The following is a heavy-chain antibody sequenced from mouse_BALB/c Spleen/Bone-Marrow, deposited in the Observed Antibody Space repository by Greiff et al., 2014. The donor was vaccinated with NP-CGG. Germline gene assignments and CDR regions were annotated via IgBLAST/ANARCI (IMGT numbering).Heavy chain of an antibody. Sequence: VQGVESGPELVKPGASVKMSCKASGYTFTDYVINWVNQRTGQGLEWIGEIYPGSGSSYYNEKFQGKATLTADKSSNTAYMQLSSLTSEDSAVYCCVRGPWFAYWGQGTLVTVSA. CDR1: GYTFTDYV. V-gene: IGHV1-77*01. J-gene: IGHJ3*01. CDR3: VRGPWFAY. CDR2: IYPGSGSS.